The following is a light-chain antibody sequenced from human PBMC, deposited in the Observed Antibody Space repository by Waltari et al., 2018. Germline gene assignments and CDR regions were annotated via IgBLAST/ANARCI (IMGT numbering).Light chain of an antibody. CDR2: WAS. CDR1: QSVLYSSNNKNY. J-gene: IGKJ2*01. Sequence: DIVMTQSPDSLAVSLGERATINCKSSQSVLYSSNNKNYLTLYQQKPGQPPKLLIYWASTRESGVPVRFSGSASGTDFTLTISSLQAEDVAVYYCQQYYSAPYTFGQGTKLEIK. CDR3: QQYYSAPYT. V-gene: IGKV4-1*01.